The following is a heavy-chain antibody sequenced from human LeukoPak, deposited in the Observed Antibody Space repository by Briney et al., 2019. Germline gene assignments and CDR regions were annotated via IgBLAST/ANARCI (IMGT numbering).Heavy chain of an antibody. D-gene: IGHD4-17*01. CDR3: AKLSTYYGDYAGAWDY. Sequence: PGRSLRLSCAASGFTFDDYAMHWVRQAPEKGVEWVSGISWNSGSIGYADYVKGRFTISRDNAKNSLYLQMNSLRAEDTALYYCAKLSTYYGDYAGAWDYWGQGTLVTVSS. V-gene: IGHV3-9*01. J-gene: IGHJ4*02. CDR1: GFTFDDYA. CDR2: ISWNSGSI.